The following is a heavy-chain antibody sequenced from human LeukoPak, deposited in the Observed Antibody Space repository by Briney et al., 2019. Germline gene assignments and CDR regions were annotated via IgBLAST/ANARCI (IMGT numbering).Heavy chain of an antibody. CDR2: INPNSGGT. Sequence: ASVKVSCKASGYTFTDYYMHWVRQAPGQGLEWMGWINPNSGGTNYAQKFQGRVTMTRDTSISTAYMELSRLRSDDTAVYYCATEKILRYFDWLPIDYFDYWGQGTLVTVSS. J-gene: IGHJ4*02. CDR1: GYTFTDYY. CDR3: ATEKILRYFDWLPIDYFDY. V-gene: IGHV1-2*02. D-gene: IGHD3-9*01.